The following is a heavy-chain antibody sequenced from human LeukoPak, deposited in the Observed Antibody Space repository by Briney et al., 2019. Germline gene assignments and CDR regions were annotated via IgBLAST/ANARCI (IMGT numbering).Heavy chain of an antibody. D-gene: IGHD3-16*01. CDR1: GYTLTELS. Sequence: GASVKVSCKVSGYTLTELSMHWVRQAPGKGLEWMGGFDPEDGETIYAQKFQGRVTMTEDTSTDTAYMELSSLRSEDTAVYYCATSYIMITSYWGKKQARRHWFDPWAREPWSPSPQ. V-gene: IGHV1-24*01. CDR3: ATSYIMITSYWGKKQARRHWFDP. J-gene: IGHJ5*02. CDR2: FDPEDGET.